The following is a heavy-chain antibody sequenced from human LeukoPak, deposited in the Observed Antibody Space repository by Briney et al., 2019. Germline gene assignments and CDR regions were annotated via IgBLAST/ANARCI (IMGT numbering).Heavy chain of an antibody. CDR3: ARLRYYGSGSYFFDY. Sequence: SETLSLTCTVSGGSISSYYWSWIGQPPGKGLEWIGYIYYSGSTNYNPSLKSRVTISVDTSKNQFSLKLSSVTAADTAVYYCARLRYYGSGSYFFDYWGQGTLVTVSS. CDR2: IYYSGST. CDR1: GGSISSYY. D-gene: IGHD3-10*01. V-gene: IGHV4-59*08. J-gene: IGHJ4*02.